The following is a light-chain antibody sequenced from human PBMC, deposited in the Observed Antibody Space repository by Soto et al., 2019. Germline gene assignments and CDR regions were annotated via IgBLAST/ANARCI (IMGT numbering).Light chain of an antibody. CDR2: LSS. J-gene: IGKJ1*01. CDR1: QSLLHSNGYNY. CDR3: MQARQSRWT. V-gene: IGKV2-28*01. Sequence: DIVMTQSPLSLPVHPGEAASISCRSSQSLLHSNGYNYVDWYLQKPGQSPQLLIYLSSYRATGVPDRFSGSGSGTDFTLKISRVGAEDVGLYYCMQARQSRWTFGQGTRVEIK.